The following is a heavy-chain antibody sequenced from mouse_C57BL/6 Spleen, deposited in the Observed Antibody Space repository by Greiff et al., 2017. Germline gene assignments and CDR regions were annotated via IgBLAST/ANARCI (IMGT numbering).Heavy chain of an antibody. CDR3: ARWGDGYHYFGY. V-gene: IGHV1-81*01. D-gene: IGHD2-3*01. CDR1: GYTFTSYG. Sequence: QVQLQQSGAELARPGASVKLSCKASGYTFTSYGISWVKQRTGQGLEWIGEIYPRSGNTYYNEKFKGKATLTADKSSSTAYMELRSLTSEDSAVYFCARWGDGYHYFGYWGQGTTLTVAS. CDR2: IYPRSGNT. J-gene: IGHJ2*01.